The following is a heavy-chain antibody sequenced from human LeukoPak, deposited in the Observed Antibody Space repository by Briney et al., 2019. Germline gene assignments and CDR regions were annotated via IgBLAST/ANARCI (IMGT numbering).Heavy chain of an antibody. CDR2: IKQDGSQK. Sequence: GGSLRLSCAASGFTFGDYWMTWVRQAPGKGLGWVGNIKQDGSQKDYVDSVKGRFTISRDTAKNSLYLQMNSLRAEDTAVYYCARIVTMIVVVPGDYWGQGSLVTVSS. J-gene: IGHJ4*02. V-gene: IGHV3-7*03. CDR1: GFTFGDYW. CDR3: ARIVTMIVVVPGDY. D-gene: IGHD3-22*01.